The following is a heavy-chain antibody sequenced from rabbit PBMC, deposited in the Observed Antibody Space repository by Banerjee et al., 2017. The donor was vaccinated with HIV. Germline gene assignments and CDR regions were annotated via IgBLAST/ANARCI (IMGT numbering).Heavy chain of an antibody. CDR3: ARAYDDYGPIYFNL. CDR1: GFTISSGLP. J-gene: IGHJ4*01. CDR2: VDTGDGTT. Sequence: QEQLVESGGGLVTLGGSLKLSCKASGFTISSGLPLCWGRQAPGKGLEWIASVDTGDGTTYYASWAKGRFTISKTSSTTVTLQMTSLTAADTATYFCARAYDDYGPIYFNLWGQGTLVTVS. V-gene: IGHV1S45*01. D-gene: IGHD2-1*01.